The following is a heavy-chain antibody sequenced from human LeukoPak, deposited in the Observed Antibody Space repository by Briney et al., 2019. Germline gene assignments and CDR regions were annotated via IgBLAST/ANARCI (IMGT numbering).Heavy chain of an antibody. CDR3: ASYKSERRDGSINTADY. CDR1: GGTFSSYA. J-gene: IGHJ4*02. V-gene: IGHV1-69*04. Sequence: SVKVSCKASGGTFSSYAISWVRQAPGQGLEWMGRIIPILGIANYAQKFQGRVTITADKSTSTAYMELSSLRSEDTAVYYCASYKSERRDGSINTADYWGQGTLVTVSS. CDR2: IIPILGIA. D-gene: IGHD5-24*01.